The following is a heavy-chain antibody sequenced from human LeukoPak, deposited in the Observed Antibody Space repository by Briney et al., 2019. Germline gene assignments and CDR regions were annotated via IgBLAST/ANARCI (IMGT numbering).Heavy chain of an antibody. CDR3: ARHTGSGWHFDY. J-gene: IGHJ4*02. D-gene: IGHD6-19*01. Sequence: PSETLSLTCTVSGGSISSSSYYWGWIRQPPGKGLEWIGSIYYSGSTYYNPSLKSRVTISVDTSKNHFSLKPSSVTAADTAVYYCARHTGSGWHFDYWGQGTLVTVSS. CDR1: GGSISSSSYY. V-gene: IGHV4-39*01. CDR2: IYYSGST.